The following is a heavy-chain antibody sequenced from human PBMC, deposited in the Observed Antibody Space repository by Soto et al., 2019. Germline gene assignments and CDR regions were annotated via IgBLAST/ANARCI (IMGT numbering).Heavy chain of an antibody. CDR3: ARGNRIYDILTNWFDP. J-gene: IGHJ5*02. V-gene: IGHV4-59*01. CDR1: GGSISSYY. Sequence: PSETLSLTCTVSGGSISSYYWSWIRQPPGKGLEWIGYIYYSGSTNYNPSLKGRVTISVDTSKNQFSLKLSSVTAADTAVYYCARGNRIYDILTNWFDPWGQGTLVTVSS. CDR2: IYYSGST. D-gene: IGHD3-9*01.